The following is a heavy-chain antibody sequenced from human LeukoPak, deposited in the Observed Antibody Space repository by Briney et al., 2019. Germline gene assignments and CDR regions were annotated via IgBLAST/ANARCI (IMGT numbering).Heavy chain of an antibody. Sequence: SETLSLTCAVSGYSIRSSNWWGWIRQPPGKGLEWIGYIYYDGSIFYNPSLRSRVTMSADTSKNQFSLRLNSGTAVDTAVYYCASKPDSRNWFDPWGQGTLVIVSS. CDR1: GYSIRSSNW. D-gene: IGHD6-13*01. V-gene: IGHV4-28*05. CDR2: IYYDGSI. CDR3: ASKPDSRNWFDP. J-gene: IGHJ5*02.